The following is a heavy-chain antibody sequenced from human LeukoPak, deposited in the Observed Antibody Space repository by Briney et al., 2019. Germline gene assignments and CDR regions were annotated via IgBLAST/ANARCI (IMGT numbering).Heavy chain of an antibody. J-gene: IGHJ4*02. CDR3: AKDREVGATEGVLFDY. Sequence: PGGSLRLSCAASGFTFSSYGMHWVRQAPGKGLEWVAFIRYDGSNKYYADSVKGRFTISRDNSKNTLYLQMNSLRAEDTAVYYCAKDREVGATEGVLFDYWGQGTLVTVSS. CDR2: IRYDGSNK. V-gene: IGHV3-30*02. D-gene: IGHD1-26*01. CDR1: GFTFSSYG.